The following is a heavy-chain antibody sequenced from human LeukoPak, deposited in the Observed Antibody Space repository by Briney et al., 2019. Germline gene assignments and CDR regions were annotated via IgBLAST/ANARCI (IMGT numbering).Heavy chain of an antibody. CDR3: ARSGSSWYTYFDY. Sequence: SVKVSCKASGGTFSSYAISWVRQAPGQGLEWMGGIIPILGTANYAQKFQGRVTITADESTSTAYMELSSLRSEDTAVYYCARSGSSWYTYFDYWGQGTLVTVSS. CDR1: GGTFSSYA. J-gene: IGHJ4*02. D-gene: IGHD6-13*01. V-gene: IGHV1-69*13. CDR2: IIPILGTA.